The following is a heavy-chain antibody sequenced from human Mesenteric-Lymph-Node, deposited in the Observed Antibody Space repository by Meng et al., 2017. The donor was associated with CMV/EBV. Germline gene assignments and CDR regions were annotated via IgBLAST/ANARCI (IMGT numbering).Heavy chain of an antibody. CDR3: ARGKYFPYYFDY. CDR1: GFTFSDYY. J-gene: IGHJ4*02. Sequence: GESLKISCAASGFTFSDYYISWIRQAPGQGLEWVAHISNSGSATHYADSVKGRFTISRDNAKNSLFLQMNSLRAEDTAFYYCARGKYFPYYFDYWGQGTLVTVSS. V-gene: IGHV3-11*01. D-gene: IGHD2/OR15-2a*01. CDR2: ISNSGSAT.